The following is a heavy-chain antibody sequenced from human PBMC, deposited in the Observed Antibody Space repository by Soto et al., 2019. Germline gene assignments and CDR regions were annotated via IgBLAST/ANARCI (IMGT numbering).Heavy chain of an antibody. J-gene: IGHJ5*02. CDR1: GYTFTSYY. V-gene: IGHV1-46*01. CDR2: INPSGGST. Sequence: GASVKVSCKASGYTFTSYYMHWVRQAPGQGLEWMGIINPSGGSTSYAQKFQGRVTMTRDTSTSTVYMELSSLRSEDTAVYYCARDQGYCTNGVCPSDWFDPWGQGTLVTVSS. CDR3: ARDQGYCTNGVCPSDWFDP. D-gene: IGHD2-8*01.